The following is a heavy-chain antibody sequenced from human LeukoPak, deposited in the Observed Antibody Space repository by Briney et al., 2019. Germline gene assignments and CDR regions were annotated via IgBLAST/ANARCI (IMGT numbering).Heavy chain of an antibody. D-gene: IGHD3-9*01. Sequence: PGGSLRPSCAASGFNFRDSAMHWLRQAPGKGLEWVSGIGWDSGSLDYAGSVKGRFTISRDNAGSTLFLEMTSLRREDTALYYCAKDIVASVLPGYYGGFDSWGQGTRVIVSS. CDR1: GFNFRDSA. CDR2: IGWDSGSL. V-gene: IGHV3-9*01. CDR3: AKDIVASVLPGYYGGFDS. J-gene: IGHJ4*02.